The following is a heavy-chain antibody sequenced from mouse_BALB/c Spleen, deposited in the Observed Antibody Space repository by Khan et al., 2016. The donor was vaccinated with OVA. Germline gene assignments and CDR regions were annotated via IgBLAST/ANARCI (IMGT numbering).Heavy chain of an antibody. J-gene: IGHJ3*01. CDR1: GYTFTAYY. CDR2: ISPGSSDT. D-gene: IGHD1-2*01. V-gene: IGHV1-77*01. CDR3: ARSNYFGDTFAY. Sequence: QVQLQESGAELVRPGASVKLSCKASGYTFTAYYINWVKQRTGQGLEWIGDISPGSSDTYYYERFKGKDTLTSDKSDTTAYLQLSSLTSEAADVYFCARSNYFGDTFAYWGQGTLVTVSA.